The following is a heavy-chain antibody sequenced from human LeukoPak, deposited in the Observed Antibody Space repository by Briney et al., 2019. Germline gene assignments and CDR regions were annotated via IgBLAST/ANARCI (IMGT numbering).Heavy chain of an antibody. CDR3: NRRSCNSTSCYQDAMDV. CDR2: IRSKAYGGTT. J-gene: IGHJ3*01. Sequence: GGSLRLSCTASGFTFGDYAMSWVRQAPGKGLEWVGFIRSKAYGGTTEYAASVKGRFTISRDDSKRNAHLQMNSLKNDDTSVCSCNRRSCNSTSCYQDAMDVRGQGTMVTVSS. V-gene: IGHV3-49*04. CDR1: GFTFGDYA. D-gene: IGHD2-2*01.